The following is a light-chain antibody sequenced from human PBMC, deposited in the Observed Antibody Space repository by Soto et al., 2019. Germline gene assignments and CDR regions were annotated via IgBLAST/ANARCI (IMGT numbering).Light chain of an antibody. V-gene: IGKV1-5*03. CDR2: KAS. CDR3: QHYNSYSRT. J-gene: IGKJ1*01. Sequence: DIQMTQSPSTLSASLGDRVAITCRASDNIGPWVAWYQQKPGQAPKLLIYKASTGETGPPSRFAGSGSGTGFALTITRLQADDFASYCCQHYNSYSRTFGQGTKVEV. CDR1: DNIGPW.